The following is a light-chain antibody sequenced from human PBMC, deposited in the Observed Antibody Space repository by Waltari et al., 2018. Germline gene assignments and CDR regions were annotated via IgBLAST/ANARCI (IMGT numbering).Light chain of an antibody. V-gene: IGLV3-21*04. Sequence: SYVLTQPPSVSVAPGKAARITCGGNNIGSKSVHWYQQKPDQAPVLVIYYDSDWPSGIPVHFAGSTDGNTATLTISRVEAGDEADYYCQVWDSSSDRFGGGTKLTVL. CDR1: NIGSKS. J-gene: IGLJ2*01. CDR2: YDS. CDR3: QVWDSSSDR.